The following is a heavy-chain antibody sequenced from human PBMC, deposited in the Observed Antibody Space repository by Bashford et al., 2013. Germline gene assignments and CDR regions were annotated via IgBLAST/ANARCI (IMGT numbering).Heavy chain of an antibody. CDR3: ARFLYSYGYWFDP. Sequence: VRQAPGKGLELVSYISSSGSTIYYADSVKGRFTISRDNAKNSLYLQMNSLRAEDTAVYYCARFLYSYGYWFDPGARDPGHRLL. V-gene: IGHV3-48*03. J-gene: IGHJ5*02. CDR2: ISSSGSTI. D-gene: IGHD5-18*01.